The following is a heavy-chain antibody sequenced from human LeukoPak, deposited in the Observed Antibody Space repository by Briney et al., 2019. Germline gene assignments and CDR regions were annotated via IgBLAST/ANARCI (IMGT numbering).Heavy chain of an antibody. D-gene: IGHD6-19*01. V-gene: IGHV4-59*08. CDR2: VYNSGNT. Sequence: PSETLSLTCTVSGGSISSYSWSWIRQPPGKGLEWIGSVYNSGNTKYNPSHKNRVNISKETPKNQVSLKLSSVTAADTAVYYCARHEQWLAPWGQGTLVTVSS. CDR3: ARHEQWLAP. CDR1: GGSISSYS. J-gene: IGHJ5*02.